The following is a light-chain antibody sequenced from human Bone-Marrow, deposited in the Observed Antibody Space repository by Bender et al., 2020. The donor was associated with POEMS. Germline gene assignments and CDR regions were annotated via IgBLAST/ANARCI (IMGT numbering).Light chain of an antibody. CDR2: EVN. CDR1: SNDVGGYNS. J-gene: IGLJ2*01. CDR3: SSYAGNINFVI. Sequence: QSALTQPASVSGSPGQSIAISCTGTSNDVGGYNSVSWYQQYPGRAPKLIIFEVNRRPSGVPGRFSGSKSGNTASLTVSGLQAEDEAEYYCSSYAGNINFVIFGGGTKLTVL. V-gene: IGLV2-8*01.